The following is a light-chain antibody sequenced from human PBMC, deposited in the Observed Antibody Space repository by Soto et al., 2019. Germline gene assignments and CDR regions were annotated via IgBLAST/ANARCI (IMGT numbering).Light chain of an antibody. CDR2: EVS. Sequence: QSVLTQPASVSGSPGQSITISCTGTSSDVGGYNYVSWYQQHPGKAPKLMIYEVSNRPSGVSNRFSGSKSGNTASLTISGLQAEDEADYYCSSYTSSRTHNYVFGNGTTFTV. CDR1: SSDVGGYNY. J-gene: IGLJ1*01. CDR3: SSYTSSRTHNYV. V-gene: IGLV2-14*01.